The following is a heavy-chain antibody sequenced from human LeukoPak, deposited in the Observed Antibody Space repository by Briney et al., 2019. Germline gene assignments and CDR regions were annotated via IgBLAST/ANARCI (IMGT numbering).Heavy chain of an antibody. CDR2: IYYSGST. CDR1: GGSISSYY. D-gene: IGHD3-10*01. Sequence: SETLSLTCTVSGGSISSYYWSWIRQPPGKGLEWIGYIYYSGSTNYNPSLKSRVTISVDTSKNQFSLKLSSATAADTAVYYCARVMVRGVQYWGQGILVTVSS. V-gene: IGHV4-59*01. CDR3: ARVMVRGVQY. J-gene: IGHJ4*02.